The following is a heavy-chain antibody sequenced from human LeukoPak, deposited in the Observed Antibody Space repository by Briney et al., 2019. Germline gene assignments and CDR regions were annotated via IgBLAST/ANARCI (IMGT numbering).Heavy chain of an antibody. CDR2: INPSGGST. CDR1: GYTFTSYY. J-gene: IGHJ4*02. Sequence: ASVKVSCKASGYTFTSYYMHWVRQAPGQGLEWMGIINPSGGSTSYAQKFQGRVTITRDTSASTAYMELSSLRSEDAAVYYCANPRYDSSGYYYVDWGQGTLVTVSS. D-gene: IGHD3-22*01. V-gene: IGHV1-46*01. CDR3: ANPRYDSSGYYYVD.